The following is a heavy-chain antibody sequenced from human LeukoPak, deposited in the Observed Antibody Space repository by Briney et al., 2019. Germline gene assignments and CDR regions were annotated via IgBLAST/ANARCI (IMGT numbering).Heavy chain of an antibody. CDR3: ARLLSGTLDY. CDR2: ISSSSSYI. J-gene: IGHJ4*02. CDR1: GFTFSSYA. D-gene: IGHD1-26*01. Sequence: GGSLRLSCAASGFTFSSYAMNWVRQAPGKGLEWVSSISSSSSYIYYADSVKGRFTISRDNAKNSLYLQMNSLRAEDTAVCYCARLLSGTLDYWGQGTLVTVSS. V-gene: IGHV3-21*01.